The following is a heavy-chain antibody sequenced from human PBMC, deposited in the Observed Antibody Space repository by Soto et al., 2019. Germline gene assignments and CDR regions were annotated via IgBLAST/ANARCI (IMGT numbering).Heavy chain of an antibody. CDR3: ARLQEDDFWSGYYTGIGGYYFDY. D-gene: IGHD3-3*01. Sequence: SETLSLTCTVSGGSISSYYWSWIRQPPGKGLEWIGYIYYSGSTNYNPSLKSRVTISVDTSKNQFSLKLSSVTAADTAVYYCARLQEDDFWSGYYTGIGGYYFDYWGQGTLVTV. J-gene: IGHJ4*02. V-gene: IGHV4-59*01. CDR1: GGSISSYY. CDR2: IYYSGST.